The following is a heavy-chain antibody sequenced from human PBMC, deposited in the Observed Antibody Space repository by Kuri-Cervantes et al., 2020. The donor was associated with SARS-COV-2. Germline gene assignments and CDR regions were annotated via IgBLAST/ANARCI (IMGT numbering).Heavy chain of an antibody. CDR1: GGSISSNYYY. D-gene: IGHD1-20*01. CDR2: IYYSGST. CDR3: ARYNWKLASWSDP. J-gene: IGHJ5*02. V-gene: IGHV4-39*07. Sequence: GSLRLSCTVSGGSISSNYYYWGWIRQPPGKGLEWIGSIYYSGSTYHNPSLKSRVTISVDTSKNQFSLKLSSVTAADTAVYYCARYNWKLASWSDPWGQGTLVTVSS.